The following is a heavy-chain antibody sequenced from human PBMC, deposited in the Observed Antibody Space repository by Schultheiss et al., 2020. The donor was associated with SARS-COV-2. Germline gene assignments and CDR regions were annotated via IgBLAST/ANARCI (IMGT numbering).Heavy chain of an antibody. V-gene: IGHV4-61*01. CDR2: IYYSGST. D-gene: IGHD3-22*01. Sequence: GSLRLSCTVSGGSVSSGSYYWSWIRQPPGKGLEWIGYIYYSGSTNYNPSLKSRVTISVDTSKNQFSLKLSSVTAADTAVYYCGAQRVGSSGYHLWGQGTLVTVSS. J-gene: IGHJ5*02. CDR3: GAQRVGSSGYHL. CDR1: GGSVSSGSYY.